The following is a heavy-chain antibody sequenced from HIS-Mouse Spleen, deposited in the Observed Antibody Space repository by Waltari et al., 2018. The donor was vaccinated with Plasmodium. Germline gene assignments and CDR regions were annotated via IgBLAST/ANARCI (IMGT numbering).Heavy chain of an antibody. J-gene: IGHJ2*01. V-gene: IGHV3-7*01. CDR2: IKQDGSEK. Sequence: EVQLVESGGGLVQPGGSLRLSCAASGFTFRRSWMSWVRQAPGKGLEWVANIKQDGSEKYYVDSVKGRFTISRDNAKNSLYLQMNSLRAEDTAVYYCASSWYWYFDLWGQGTLVTVSS. CDR3: ASSWYWYFDL. D-gene: IGHD6-13*01. CDR1: GFTFRRSW.